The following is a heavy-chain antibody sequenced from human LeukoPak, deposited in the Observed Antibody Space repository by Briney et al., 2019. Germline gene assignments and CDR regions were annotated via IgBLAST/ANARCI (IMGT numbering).Heavy chain of an antibody. CDR2: MRLAGGVT. Sequence: GGSLRLSCAASGSTFSRSWMSWVRQAPGKGLEWVALMRLAGGVTYYEESVKGRFTISRDNTKNLLYLQMNSLRAEDTAVYYCARGEGATWGQGTLVTVSS. CDR1: GSTFSRSW. V-gene: IGHV3-7*03. J-gene: IGHJ4*02. CDR3: ARGEGAT. D-gene: IGHD5-24*01.